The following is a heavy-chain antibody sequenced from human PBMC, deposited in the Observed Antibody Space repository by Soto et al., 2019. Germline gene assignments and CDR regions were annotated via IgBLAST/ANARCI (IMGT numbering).Heavy chain of an antibody. Sequence: GGSLRLSCAASGFTFSSYAMSWVRQAPGKGLEWVSAISGSGGSTYYADSVKGRFTISRDNSKNTLYLQMNSLRAEDTALYSCAKDRGTTVVYYFDYWGQGTLVTVSS. CDR3: AKDRGTTVVYYFDY. D-gene: IGHD4-4*01. V-gene: IGHV3-23*01. J-gene: IGHJ4*02. CDR2: ISGSGGST. CDR1: GFTFSSYA.